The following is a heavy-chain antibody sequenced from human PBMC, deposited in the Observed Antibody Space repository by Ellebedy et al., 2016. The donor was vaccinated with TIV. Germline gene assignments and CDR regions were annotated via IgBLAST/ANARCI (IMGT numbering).Heavy chain of an antibody. V-gene: IGHV4-4*02. Sequence: MPSETLSLTCAVSGGSISSSNWWSWVRQSPGKGLEWIGTVYQSGTAWYNPSLRSRVTISLDTSKNQFSLRLKLTSVTAADTAVYYCGRLVAASHADSWGQGTLVTVSS. J-gene: IGHJ5*01. D-gene: IGHD5-12*01. CDR1: GGSISSSNW. CDR3: GRLVAASHADS. CDR2: VYQSGTA.